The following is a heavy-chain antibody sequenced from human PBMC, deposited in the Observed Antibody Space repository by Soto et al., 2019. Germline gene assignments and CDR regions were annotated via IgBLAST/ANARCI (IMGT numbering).Heavy chain of an antibody. V-gene: IGHV3-23*01. Sequence: EVQVLESGGGLVQPGGSLSLSRVGSGFIFSNYAMAWVRQAPGKGQEWVSGFGGSGGTYYADSVKGRYTISRDNSKNTFYLQMKSLRVEDTAVYYCAKSKSSLYYRDVCGKGTAVTVSS. CDR2: FGGSGGT. CDR3: AKSKSSLYYRDV. J-gene: IGHJ6*03. CDR1: GFIFSNYA.